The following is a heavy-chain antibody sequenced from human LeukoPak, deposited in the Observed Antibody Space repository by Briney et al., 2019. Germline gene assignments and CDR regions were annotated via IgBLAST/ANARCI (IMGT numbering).Heavy chain of an antibody. V-gene: IGHV3-15*01. CDR2: IKSNSDGGTT. CDR1: GFTFSTAW. J-gene: IGHJ4*02. Sequence: GGSLRLSCVASGFTFSTAWMSWLRQAPGKGLEWVGRIKSNSDGGTTDYAASVKGRFTISRDASKNTLYLQMNSLKTEDTAVYYCLWWNYWGQGTLVTVSS. CDR3: LWWNY. D-gene: IGHD2-21*01.